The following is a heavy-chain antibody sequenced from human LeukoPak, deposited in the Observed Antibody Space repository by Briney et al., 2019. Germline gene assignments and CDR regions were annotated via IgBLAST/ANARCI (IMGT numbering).Heavy chain of an antibody. CDR2: IIPILGIA. V-gene: IGHV1-69*04. D-gene: IGHD6-13*01. CDR1: GGTFSSYA. Sequence: SVKVSCKASGGTFSSYAISWGRRAPGQGREGLGRIIPILGIANYAQKSQGRVTITADKSTSTAYMELSSLRSEDTAVYYCARDGVRIADAFDIWGQGTMVTVSS. J-gene: IGHJ3*02. CDR3: ARDGVRIADAFDI.